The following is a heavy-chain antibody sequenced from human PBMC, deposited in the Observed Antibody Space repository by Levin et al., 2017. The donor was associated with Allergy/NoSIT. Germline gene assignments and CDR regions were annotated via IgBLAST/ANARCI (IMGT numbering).Heavy chain of an antibody. CDR2: IYYSGST. D-gene: IGHD3-10*01. Sequence: SETLSLTCTVSGGSISSYYWSWIRQPPGKGLEWIGYIYYSGSTNYNPSLKSRVTISVDTPKNQFSLKLSSVTAAHTAVYYCAGASHYYGSGKFGYWGQGTLVTVSS. CDR3: AGASHYYGSGKFGY. V-gene: IGHV4-59*01. J-gene: IGHJ4*02. CDR1: GGSISSYY.